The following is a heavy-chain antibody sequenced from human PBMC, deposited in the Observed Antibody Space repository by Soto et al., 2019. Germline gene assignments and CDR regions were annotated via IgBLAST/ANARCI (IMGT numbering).Heavy chain of an antibody. CDR2: ISPDTSRT. Sequence: PGESLKISCKGSEYSFANQWIGWVRQMPGKGLEWVGIISPDTSRTLYSPSLQGQVTISVDKSISTVYLQWNSLKASDTAKYYCTKRLNDVSKPGPWLDPWGQGTLVTVSS. CDR3: TKRLNDVSKPGPWLDP. D-gene: IGHD1-1*01. J-gene: IGHJ5*02. V-gene: IGHV5-51*01. CDR1: EYSFANQW.